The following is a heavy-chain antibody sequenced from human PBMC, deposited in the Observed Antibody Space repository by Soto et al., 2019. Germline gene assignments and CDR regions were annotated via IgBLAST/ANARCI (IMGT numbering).Heavy chain of an antibody. V-gene: IGHV5-51*01. CDR2: IYPGDSDT. D-gene: IGHD3-9*01. J-gene: IGHJ6*04. CDR3: ARHPPYLRYDITLNYGMYV. CDR1: GYSFTSYW. Sequence: GESLKISCKGSGYSFTSYWIGWVRQMPGKGLEWMGIIYPGDSDTRYSPSFQGQVTISADKSISTAYLQWSSLKASDTAMYYCARHPPYLRYDITLNYGMYVWGKGTTVTVSS.